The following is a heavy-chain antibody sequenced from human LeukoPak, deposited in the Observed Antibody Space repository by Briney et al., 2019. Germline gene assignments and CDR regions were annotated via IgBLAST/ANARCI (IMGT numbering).Heavy chain of an antibody. CDR1: GGTFSSYA. V-gene: IGHV1-69*13. J-gene: IGHJ4*02. CDR3: ARLATSGQTDY. Sequence: GASVRVSCKASGGTFSSYAISWVRQAPGQGLEWMGGIIPIFGTANYAQKFQGRVTITADESTSTAYMELSSLRSEDTAVYYCARLATSGQTDYWGQGTLVTVSS. CDR2: IIPIFGTA.